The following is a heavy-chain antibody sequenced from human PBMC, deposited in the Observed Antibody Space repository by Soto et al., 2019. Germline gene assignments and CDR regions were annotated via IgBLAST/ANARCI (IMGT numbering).Heavy chain of an antibody. D-gene: IGHD6-19*01. CDR1: GYTFTSYG. CDR3: TREGAGTSGIDYYFFYGMDV. CDR2: ISAYNGNT. Sequence: ASVKVSCKASGYTFTSYGISWVRQAPGQGLEWMGWISAYNGNTNYAQKLQGRVTTTKDTSTSIVYMVLRSGRSEKRGVWCVTREGAGTSGIDYYFFYGMDVLGQGTTVTVSS. V-gene: IGHV1-18*01. J-gene: IGHJ6*02.